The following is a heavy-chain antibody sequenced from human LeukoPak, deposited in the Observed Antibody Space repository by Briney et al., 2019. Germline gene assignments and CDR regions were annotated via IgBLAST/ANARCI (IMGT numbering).Heavy chain of an antibody. CDR1: GYTFTGYY. CDR2: INPNSGGT. D-gene: IGHD2-15*01. CDR3: ARGSDIVVVVAATPKVGWFDP. J-gene: IGHJ5*02. V-gene: IGHV1-2*04. Sequence: ASVKVSCKASGYTFTGYYMHWVRHAPGQGLEWMGWINPNSGGTNYAQKFQGWVTMTRDTSISTAYMELSRLRSDDTAVYYCARGSDIVVVVAATPKVGWFDPWGQGTLVTVSS.